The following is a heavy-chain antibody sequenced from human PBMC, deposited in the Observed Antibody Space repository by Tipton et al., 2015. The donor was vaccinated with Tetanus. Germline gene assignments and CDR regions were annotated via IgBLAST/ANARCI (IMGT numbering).Heavy chain of an antibody. Sequence: TLSLTCDVSGGSFSGSFWSWIRQPPGKGLEWIGDVSHSGSINYNPSLKSRVTISEDMSKNQFSLKLSSVTAADTAVYFCARQFVITFGGVIDFDGFDIWGQGTMVTVSS. V-gene: IGHV4-34*09. D-gene: IGHD3-16*02. CDR2: VSHSGSI. CDR1: GGSFSGSF. J-gene: IGHJ3*02. CDR3: ARQFVITFGGVIDFDGFDI.